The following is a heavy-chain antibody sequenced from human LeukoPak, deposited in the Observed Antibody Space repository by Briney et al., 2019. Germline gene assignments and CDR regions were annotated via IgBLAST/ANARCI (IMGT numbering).Heavy chain of an antibody. CDR2: IGTAGDT. Sequence: PGGSLRRSCAASGFTFSSYDMHWVRQATGKGLEWVSAIGTAGDTYYPGSVKGRFTISRENAKNSLYLQMNSLRAGDTAVYYCARARGSYDTFDIWGQGTMVTVSS. V-gene: IGHV3-13*01. J-gene: IGHJ3*02. D-gene: IGHD1-26*01. CDR1: GFTFSSYD. CDR3: ARARGSYDTFDI.